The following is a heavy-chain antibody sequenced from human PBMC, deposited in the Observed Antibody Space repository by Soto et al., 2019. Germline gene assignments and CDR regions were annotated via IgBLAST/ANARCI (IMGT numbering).Heavy chain of an antibody. CDR1: GFTFSSYA. CDR2: ISGSGGST. Sequence: PGGSLRLSCAASGFTFSSYAMSWVRQAPGKGLEWVSAISGSGGSTYYADSVKGRFTISRDNSKNTLYLQMNSLRAEDTAVYYCAKDFEIGTYYDYIWGSYRSRVNDYWGQGTLVTVSS. D-gene: IGHD3-16*02. V-gene: IGHV3-23*01. J-gene: IGHJ4*02. CDR3: AKDFEIGTYYDYIWGSYRSRVNDY.